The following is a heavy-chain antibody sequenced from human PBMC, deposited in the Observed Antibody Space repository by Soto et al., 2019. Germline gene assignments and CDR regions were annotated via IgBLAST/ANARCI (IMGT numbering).Heavy chain of an antibody. Sequence: QVQLVQSGAEVKKPGASVKVSCKASGYTFTDYGISWVRQAPGQGLEWKGWISTYNGDTKYTQNFRGRVTMTADTSTTTAYMELTSLTSDDTAIYYCAREYCTSISCYGSDFWGQGTLVTVSS. CDR3: AREYCTSISCYGSDF. CDR1: GYTFTDYG. V-gene: IGHV1-18*01. CDR2: ISTYNGDT. D-gene: IGHD2-2*01. J-gene: IGHJ4*02.